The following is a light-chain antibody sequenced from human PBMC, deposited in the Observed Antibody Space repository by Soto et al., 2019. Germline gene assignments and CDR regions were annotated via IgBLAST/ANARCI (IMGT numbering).Light chain of an antibody. CDR1: QSLRSS. CDR3: QQYRSWPRT. Sequence: ETMMTQSPYTLSVSLGERATLSCRASQSLRSSLAWYQQKPGQAPRLLIYGASTRATDMPGRFSGRGAGAEFTLTISSLQSEDFAVYYCQQYRSWPRTFGQGTKVDIK. CDR2: GAS. J-gene: IGKJ1*01. V-gene: IGKV3-15*01.